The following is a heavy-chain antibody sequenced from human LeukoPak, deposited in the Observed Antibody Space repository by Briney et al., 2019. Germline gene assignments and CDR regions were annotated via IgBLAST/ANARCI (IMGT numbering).Heavy chain of an antibody. CDR2: IYYSGST. V-gene: IGHV4-59*01. CDR3: VTTRRGDSSRRNSGLYYFDY. D-gene: IGHD3-22*01. Sequence: SETLSLTCTVSGGSISSYYWSWIRQPPGKGLEWIGYIYYSGSTNYNPSLKSRVTISVDTSKNQFSLKLSSVTATDTAVYYCVTTRRGDSSRRNSGLYYFDYWGQGTLVTVSS. J-gene: IGHJ4*02. CDR1: GGSISSYY.